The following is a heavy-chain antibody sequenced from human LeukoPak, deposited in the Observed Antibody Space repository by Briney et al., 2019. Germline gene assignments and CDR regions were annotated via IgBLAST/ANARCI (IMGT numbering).Heavy chain of an antibody. Sequence: PGGSLRLSCAASGFTFSSYSMNWVRQAPGKGLEWVSSISSSSSYIYYADSVKGRFIISRDNAKKSMYLQMNSLRADDTAVYYCAREVSGWRGGAFDLWGQGTMVTVSS. V-gene: IGHV3-21*01. CDR1: GFTFSSYS. CDR3: AREVSGWRGGAFDL. D-gene: IGHD6-19*01. CDR2: ISSSSSYI. J-gene: IGHJ3*01.